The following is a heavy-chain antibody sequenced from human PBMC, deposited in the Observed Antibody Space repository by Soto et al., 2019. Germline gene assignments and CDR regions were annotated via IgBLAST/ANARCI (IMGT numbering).Heavy chain of an antibody. D-gene: IGHD1-1*01. CDR1: GYDFTTYG. J-gene: IGHJ4*02. Sequence: QVHRVQSGAEVKKSGASVKVSCKGSGYDFTTYGITWVRQAPGQGLEWMAWISAHNGNTDYAQKLQGRVTVTRDTSTSTAYMELRSLRSDDTAVYYCARGGYGDYWGQGALVTVSS. CDR3: ARGGYGDY. CDR2: ISAHNGNT. V-gene: IGHV1-18*01.